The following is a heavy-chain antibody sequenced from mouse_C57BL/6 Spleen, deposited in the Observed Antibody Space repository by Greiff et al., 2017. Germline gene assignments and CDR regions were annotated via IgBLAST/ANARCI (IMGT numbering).Heavy chain of an antibody. CDR3: TRWARG. Sequence: QVQLQQSGAELVGPGASVTLSCKASGYTFTDYEMHWVKQTPVHGLEWIGAIDPETGGTAYNQKFKGKAILTADNSSSTAYMELRSLTSEDSAVYYCTRWARGWGTGTTVTVSS. CDR2: IDPETGGT. V-gene: IGHV1-15*01. CDR1: GYTFTDYE. J-gene: IGHJ1*03.